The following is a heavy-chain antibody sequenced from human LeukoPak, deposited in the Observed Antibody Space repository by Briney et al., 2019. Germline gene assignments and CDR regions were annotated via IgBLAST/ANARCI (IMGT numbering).Heavy chain of an antibody. Sequence: SETLSLTCTVSGGSISSGSYYWSWIRQPAGKGLEWIGRVYTSGSTNHNPSLKSRVTISVDTSKNQFSLKLSSVTAADTAVYYCARGGGEWYMDVWGKGTTVTVSS. J-gene: IGHJ6*03. CDR2: VYTSGST. CDR3: ARGGGEWYMDV. V-gene: IGHV4-61*02. CDR1: GGSISSGSYY. D-gene: IGHD3-10*01.